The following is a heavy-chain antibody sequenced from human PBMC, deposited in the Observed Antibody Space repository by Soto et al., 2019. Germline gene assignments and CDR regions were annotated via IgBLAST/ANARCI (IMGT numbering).Heavy chain of an antibody. Sequence: QVQLVQSGAEVKKPGSSVKVSCKASGGTFSSYAISWVRQAPGQGLEWMGGIIPSFGTANYAQTFQGRVTLPADESMSTANMELSSLRSEDADVYYCLLLGRPCGGCCYWGNWFDPWGQGTLVTVSS. V-gene: IGHV1-69*01. CDR2: IIPSFGTA. CDR1: GGTFSSYA. CDR3: LLLGRPCGGCCYWGNWFDP. J-gene: IGHJ5*02. D-gene: IGHD2-21*02.